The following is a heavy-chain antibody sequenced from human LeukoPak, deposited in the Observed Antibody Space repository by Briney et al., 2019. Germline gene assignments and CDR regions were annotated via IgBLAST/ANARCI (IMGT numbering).Heavy chain of an antibody. V-gene: IGHV3-11*05. CDR2: ISSSSSYT. J-gene: IGHJ4*02. D-gene: IGHD3-16*02. Sequence: GGSLRLSCAASGFTFSDYYMSWIRQAPGKGLEWVSYISSSSSYTNYADSVKGRFTISRDNAKNSLYLQMNSLRAEDTAVYYCARVQGGLGELSPFDYWAQGTLVTVSS. CDR1: GFTFSDYY. CDR3: ARVQGGLGELSPFDY.